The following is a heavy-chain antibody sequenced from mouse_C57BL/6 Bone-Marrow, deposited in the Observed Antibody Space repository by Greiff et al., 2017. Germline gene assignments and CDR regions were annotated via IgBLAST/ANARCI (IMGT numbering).Heavy chain of an antibody. Sequence: QVQLQQPGAELVRPGSSVKLSCKASGYTFTSYWMDWVKQMPGQGLEWIGNIYPSDSETHYNQKFKDKATLTVDKSSSTAYLQLSSLTSEDSAVYYCARGPGGYFDYWGQGTTLTVSS. CDR3: ARGPGGYFDY. V-gene: IGHV1-61*01. CDR2: IYPSDSET. J-gene: IGHJ2*01. CDR1: GYTFTSYW.